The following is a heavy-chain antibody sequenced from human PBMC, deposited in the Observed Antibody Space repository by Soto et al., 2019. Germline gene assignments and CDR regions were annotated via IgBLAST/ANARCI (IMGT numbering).Heavy chain of an antibody. J-gene: IGHJ2*01. CDR3: ARDLRPGDQYNWYFEL. Sequence: QVPLVQSGAEVKKPGASVKVSCKASGYTFTSYGISWVRQAPGQGLEWMGWISAYNGNTNYAQKLQGRVTMTTDTSTSTADRELSSMTSDATAVYYCARDLRPGDQYNWYFELWGRGTLVTVSS. CDR1: GYTFTSYG. D-gene: IGHD4-17*01. V-gene: IGHV1-18*01. CDR2: ISAYNGNT.